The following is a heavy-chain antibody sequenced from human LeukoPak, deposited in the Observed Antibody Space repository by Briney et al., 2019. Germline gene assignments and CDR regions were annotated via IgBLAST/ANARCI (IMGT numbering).Heavy chain of an antibody. CDR1: GFIFVSYS. J-gene: IGHJ4*02. Sequence: GRSLRLSCAASGFIFVSYSMDWVRQAPGKGREWVSYISIGSSTIYYAYSVKGRFTVNRDNAKNSLYLQMKSLRAEDTAIYYCARGLHSRLYDSSGYYPYWGQGTLVTVSS. CDR2: ISIGSSTI. CDR3: ARGLHSRLYDSSGYYPY. V-gene: IGHV3-48*01. D-gene: IGHD3-22*01.